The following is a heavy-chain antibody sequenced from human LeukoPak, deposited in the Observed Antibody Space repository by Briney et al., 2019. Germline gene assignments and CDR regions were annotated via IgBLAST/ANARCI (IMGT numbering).Heavy chain of an antibody. J-gene: IGHJ6*04. CDR2: ISAYNGNT. V-gene: IGHV1-18*01. CDR1: GYTFTSYG. D-gene: IGHD3-9*01. Sequence: ASVKVSCKASGYTFTSYGISWVRQAPGQGLEWMGWISAYNGNTNYAQKLQGRVTMTTDTSTSTAYMELRSLRSDDTAVYYCARAPNYDILPVYGGWYSGRAARGKGTTVTVPS. CDR3: ARAPNYDILPVYGGWYSGRAA.